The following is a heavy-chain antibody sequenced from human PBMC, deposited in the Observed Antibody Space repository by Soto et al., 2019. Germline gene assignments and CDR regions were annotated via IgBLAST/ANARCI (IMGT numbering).Heavy chain of an antibody. CDR2: ISSSSSTI. V-gene: IGHV3-48*02. D-gene: IGHD3-9*01. J-gene: IGHJ6*02. Sequence: GGSLILSCAASGFTCSGYSMNWVRQAPGKGLEWVSYISSSSSTIYYADSVKGRFTISRDNAKNSLYLQMNSLRDEDTAVYYCARDSDTTYYDILTGYYYYGMDVWGQGTTVTVSS. CDR1: GFTCSGYS. CDR3: ARDSDTTYYDILTGYYYYGMDV.